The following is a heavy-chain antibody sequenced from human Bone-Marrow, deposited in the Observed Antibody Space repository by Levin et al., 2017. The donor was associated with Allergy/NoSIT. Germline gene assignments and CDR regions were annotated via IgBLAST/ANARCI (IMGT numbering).Heavy chain of an antibody. D-gene: IGHD6-6*01. CDR3: ARPGVGWASSSRSQMNSYYYDGMDV. CDR1: GGTFSSYA. Sequence: ASVKVSCKASGGTFSSYAISWVRQAPGQGLEWMGGIIPNFGTANYAQKFQGRVTITADESTSTAYMELSSLRSEDTAVYYCARPGVGWASSSRSQMNSYYYDGMDVWGQGTTVTVSS. CDR2: IIPNFGTA. V-gene: IGHV1-69*13. J-gene: IGHJ6*02.